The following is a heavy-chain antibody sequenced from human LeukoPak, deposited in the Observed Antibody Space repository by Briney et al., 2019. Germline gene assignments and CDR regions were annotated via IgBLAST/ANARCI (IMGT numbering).Heavy chain of an antibody. Sequence: SVKVSCKASGGTFSSYAISWVRQAPGQGLEWMGRIIPIFGTANYAQKFQGRVTITTDESTSTAYMELSSLRSVDTAVYYCARGQLLGGGYYYYYMDVWGKGTTVTVSS. V-gene: IGHV1-69*05. CDR1: GGTFSSYA. CDR3: ARGQLLGGGYYYYYMDV. J-gene: IGHJ6*03. D-gene: IGHD1-26*01. CDR2: IIPIFGTA.